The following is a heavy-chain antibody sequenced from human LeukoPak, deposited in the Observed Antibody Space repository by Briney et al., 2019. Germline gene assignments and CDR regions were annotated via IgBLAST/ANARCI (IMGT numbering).Heavy chain of an antibody. Sequence: GGSLRLSCAASGFTFSSYGMHWVRQAPGKGPEWISYITGSSSTIYYADSVKGRFTISRDNAKSSLYLQMSSLRAEDTAVYYCAREPTYTNSWYTSCDYWGQGTLVTVSS. CDR3: AREPTYTNSWYTSCDY. D-gene: IGHD6-19*01. CDR2: ITGSSSTI. J-gene: IGHJ4*02. CDR1: GFTFSSYG. V-gene: IGHV3-48*01.